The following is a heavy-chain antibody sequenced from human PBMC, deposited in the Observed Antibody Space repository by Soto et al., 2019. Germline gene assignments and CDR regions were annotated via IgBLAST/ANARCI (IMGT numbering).Heavy chain of an antibody. Sequence: SETLSLTCTVAGGSISSSSYYWGWIRQPPGKGLEWIGYIYYSGSHYYNPSLKSRVTISVDTSKNQFSLKLSSVTAADTAVYYCAVPAASVAGASGSYYYYGMDVWGQGTTVTVSS. CDR3: AVPAASVAGASGSYYYYGMDV. V-gene: IGHV4-39*01. D-gene: IGHD6-19*01. CDR1: GGSISSSSYY. CDR2: IYYSGSH. J-gene: IGHJ6*02.